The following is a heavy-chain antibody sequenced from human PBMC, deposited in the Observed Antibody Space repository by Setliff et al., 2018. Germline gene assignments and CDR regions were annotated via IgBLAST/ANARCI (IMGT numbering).Heavy chain of an antibody. V-gene: IGHV3-30-3*01. Sequence: PGGSLRLSCEASGLTLSHYWIHWVRQAPGKGLEWVAVSRYAENYQYYADSVKGRFTISRDNSENTLYLQMNSLRPDDTAVYHCARSDGGSSGLDYWGQGTLVTVSS. CDR2: SRYAENYQ. CDR3: ARSDGGSSGLDY. CDR1: GLTLSHYW. J-gene: IGHJ4*02. D-gene: IGHD2-15*01.